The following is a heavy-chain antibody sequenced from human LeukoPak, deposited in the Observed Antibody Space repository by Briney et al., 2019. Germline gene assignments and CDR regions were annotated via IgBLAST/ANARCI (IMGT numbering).Heavy chain of an antibody. V-gene: IGHV4-59*08. J-gene: IGHJ4*02. CDR2: IHYTGST. Sequence: SETLSLTCTVSGGSISGYYWSWIRQPPGKGLQFIGYIHYTGSTNYNPSLESRVTLSVDTSKNQFSLKLRSVTAADTAVYYCARLSKDTVVLPAAMAHYFDYGGQGTLVTVSS. CDR3: ARLSKDTVVLPAAMAHYFDY. D-gene: IGHD2-2*01. CDR1: GGSISGYY.